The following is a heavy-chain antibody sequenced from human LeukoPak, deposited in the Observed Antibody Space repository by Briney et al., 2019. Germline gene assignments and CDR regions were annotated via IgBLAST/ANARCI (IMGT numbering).Heavy chain of an antibody. CDR3: ATCYGIADC. CDR2: ISSSSSTI. D-gene: IGHD6-13*01. V-gene: IGHV3-48*01. CDR1: GFTFSSYS. Sequence: GGSLRLSCAASGFTFSSYSLNGVPEAPGKGLECVSYISSSSSTIYYADSVRRRFTISRDNAKNSLYVQMNSVRADEIAVYFSATCYGIADCWGQACLVTVSS. J-gene: IGHJ4*02.